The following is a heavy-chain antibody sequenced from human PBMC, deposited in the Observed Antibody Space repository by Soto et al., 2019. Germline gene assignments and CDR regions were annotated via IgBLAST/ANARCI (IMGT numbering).Heavy chain of an antibody. Sequence: QVQLVQSGAEVKKPGSSVKVSCKASGGTFSSYTISWVRQAPGQGLEWMGRIIPTLGIANYAQKFQGRITITADKSTSTAYMELSSLRSEDTAVYYCASTYGGNLYFDLWGRGTLVTVSS. CDR2: IIPTLGIA. J-gene: IGHJ2*01. D-gene: IGHD4-17*01. V-gene: IGHV1-69*02. CDR1: GGTFSSYT. CDR3: ASTYGGNLYFDL.